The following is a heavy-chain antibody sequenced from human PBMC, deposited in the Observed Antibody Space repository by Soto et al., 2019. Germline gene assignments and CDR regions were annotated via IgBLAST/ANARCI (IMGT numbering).Heavy chain of an antibody. V-gene: IGHV5-51*01. CDR3: ATRGQYCGSSTCRFDH. J-gene: IGHJ5*02. D-gene: IGHD2-21*01. Sequence: PGETLKISCRSSLYSFSHYYNGCVRQMRGRGLEWMRRINPADSGTTYSASFQREVTISADKSISTTFLQWRSLKASDTAMYYCATRGQYCGSSTCRFDHWGQGTLVTVSS. CDR2: INPADSGT. CDR1: LYSFSHYY.